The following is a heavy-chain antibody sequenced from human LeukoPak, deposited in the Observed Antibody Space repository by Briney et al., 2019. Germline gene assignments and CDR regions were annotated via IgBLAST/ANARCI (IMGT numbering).Heavy chain of an antibody. V-gene: IGHV3-74*01. Sequence: GGSLGLSCAASGFTLSSYWMHWVRQAPGKGLVWVSRINSDGSSTDYADSVKGRFTISRDNAENTLYLQMNSLRAEDTAVYYWAKDGKKLSSSSCFAQGYYWGQGTLGTVSS. CDR1: GFTLSSYW. J-gene: IGHJ4*01. D-gene: IGHD2-2*01. CDR2: INSDGSST. CDR3: AKDGKKLSSSSCFAQGYY.